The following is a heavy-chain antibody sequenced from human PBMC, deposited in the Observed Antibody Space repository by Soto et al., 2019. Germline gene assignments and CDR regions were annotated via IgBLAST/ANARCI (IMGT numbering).Heavy chain of an antibody. V-gene: IGHV3-23*01. CDR2: ISGSGGST. D-gene: IGHD6-13*01. Sequence: GGSLRLSCAASGFTFSSYAMSWVRQAPGKGLEWVSAISGSGGSTYYADSVKGRFTISRDNSKNTLYLQMNSLRAEDTAVYYFAKISSSWYGKPFDYWAQGNLVPVSS. CDR3: AKISSSWYGKPFDY. CDR1: GFTFSSYA. J-gene: IGHJ4*02.